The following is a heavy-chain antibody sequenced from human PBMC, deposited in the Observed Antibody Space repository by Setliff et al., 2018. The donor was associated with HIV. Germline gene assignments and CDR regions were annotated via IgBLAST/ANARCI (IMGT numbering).Heavy chain of an antibody. CDR2: INHSGST. V-gene: IGHV4-34*01. CDR3: ARESGVAAGASDS. D-gene: IGHD6-13*01. CDR1: GGSFSGYY. Sequence: SETLSLTCAVYGGSFSGYYWSWIRQPPGKGLEWIGEINHSGSTHYNPSLKRRVTISIDKSKKQFSLKVRSVTAADTAVYYCARESGVAAGASDSWGQGTLVTVSS. J-gene: IGHJ4*02.